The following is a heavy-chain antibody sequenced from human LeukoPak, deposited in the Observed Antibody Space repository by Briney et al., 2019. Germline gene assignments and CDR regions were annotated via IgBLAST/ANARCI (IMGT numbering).Heavy chain of an antibody. CDR1: GFTFSSSW. J-gene: IGHJ6*02. V-gene: IGHV3-74*01. CDR2: INHDGSTA. CDR3: VRDRFYAMDV. Sequence: GGSLRLSCAASGFTFSSSWMHWVRQAPGKGLVWVSRINHDGSTANYVDSVKGRFTLSRDNAKNTLYLQMNSLRAEDTAVFYCVRDRFYAMDVWGQGTTVTVSS.